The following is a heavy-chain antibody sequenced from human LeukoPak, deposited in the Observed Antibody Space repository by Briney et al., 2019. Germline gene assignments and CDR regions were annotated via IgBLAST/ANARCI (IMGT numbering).Heavy chain of an antibody. CDR3: ARGLCSSGWYVFDY. V-gene: IGHV4-4*07. J-gene: IGHJ4*02. D-gene: IGHD6-19*01. Sequence: SETLSLTCTVSGGSISSYYWSWIRQPAGKGLEWIGRIYTSGSTNYNPSLKSRVTMSVDTSKNQFSLKLSSVTAADTAVYHCARGLCSSGWYVFDYWGQGTLVTVSS. CDR2: IYTSGST. CDR1: GGSISSYY.